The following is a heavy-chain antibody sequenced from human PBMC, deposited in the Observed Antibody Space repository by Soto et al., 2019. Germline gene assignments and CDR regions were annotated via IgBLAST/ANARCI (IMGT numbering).Heavy chain of an antibody. CDR3: ARNTSGRYFDY. J-gene: IGHJ4*02. D-gene: IGHD6-19*01. CDR1: SFSINSRYY. CDR2: IYNSVST. V-gene: IGHV4-38-2*02. Sequence: SETLSLTCSVSSFSINSRYYWGWIRQPPGKGLEWIASIYNSVSTHYNPSLKSRATISVDTSHSQFSLRLSSVTAADTAIYYCARNTSGRYFDYWGPGTLVTVSS.